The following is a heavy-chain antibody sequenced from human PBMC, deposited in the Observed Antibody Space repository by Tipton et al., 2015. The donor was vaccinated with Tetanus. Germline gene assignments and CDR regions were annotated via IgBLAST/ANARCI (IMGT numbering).Heavy chain of an antibody. CDR3: STDINGEAY. V-gene: IGHV1-69-2*01. D-gene: IGHD3-10*01. CDR2: IDPEDGET. J-gene: IGHJ4*02. Sequence: QLVQSGAEVKKPGATVKISCMVSGYTFIDYYIHWVQQAPGKGLEWMGLIDPEDGETVYAEKFQGRVTITADTSTDTAHMELRSLRFDDTATYYCSTDINGEAYWGQGTPVTVSS. CDR1: GYTFIDYY.